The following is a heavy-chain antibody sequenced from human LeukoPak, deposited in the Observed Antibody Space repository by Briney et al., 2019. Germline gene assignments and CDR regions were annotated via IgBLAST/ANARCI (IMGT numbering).Heavy chain of an antibody. V-gene: IGHV3-23*01. Sequence: GGSLRLSCAASGFTFSSYAMSWVRQAPGKGLEWVSAISGSGGSTYYADSVKGRFTVSRDNSKNTLYLQMNSLRAEDTAVYYCAKDLMWSWNRPSGNFDYWGQGTLVTVSS. CDR2: ISGSGGST. CDR1: GFTFSSYA. CDR3: AKDLMWSWNRPSGNFDY. J-gene: IGHJ4*02. D-gene: IGHD1-1*01.